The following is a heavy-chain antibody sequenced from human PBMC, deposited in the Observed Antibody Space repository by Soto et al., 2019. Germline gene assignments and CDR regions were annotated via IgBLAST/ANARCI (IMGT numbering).Heavy chain of an antibody. CDR2: IYPGDSDT. CDR3: ARHGGYSYGYAPALKKHHRMYNWFDP. J-gene: IGHJ5*02. V-gene: IGHV5-51*01. CDR1: GYSFTSYW. D-gene: IGHD5-18*01. Sequence: PGESLKISCKGSGYSFTSYWIGWVRQMPGKGLEWMGIIYPGDSDTRYSPSFQGQVTISADKSISTAYLQWSSLKASDTAMYYCARHGGYSYGYAPALKKHHRMYNWFDPWGQGTLVTVSS.